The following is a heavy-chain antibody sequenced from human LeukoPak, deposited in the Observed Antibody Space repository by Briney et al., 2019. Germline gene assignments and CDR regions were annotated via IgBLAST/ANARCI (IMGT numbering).Heavy chain of an antibody. CDR1: GYTFTSYY. D-gene: IGHD3-9*01. CDR3: ARAPHGVVLTGSMDV. Sequence: ASVKVSCKASGYTFTSYYMHWVRQAPGQGLEWMGIINPSGGSTSYAQKFQGRVTMTRDTSTSTVYMELSSLRSEDTAVYYCARAPHGVVLTGSMDVWGQGTTVTVS. CDR2: INPSGGST. V-gene: IGHV1-46*01. J-gene: IGHJ6*02.